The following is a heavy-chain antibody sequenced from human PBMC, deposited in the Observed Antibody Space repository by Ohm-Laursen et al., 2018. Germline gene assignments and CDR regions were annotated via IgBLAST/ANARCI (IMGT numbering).Heavy chain of an antibody. CDR3: ARGAPFYGGFDY. CDR1: GFTLSIYS. D-gene: IGHD4-23*01. Sequence: SLRLSCAASGFTLSIYSMNWVRQAPGKGLEWLAYLDASGGTIYYADSVKGRFTISRDNARNSLFLQMNSLRAEDTAMYYCARGAPFYGGFDYWGQGTLVTVSS. J-gene: IGHJ4*02. V-gene: IGHV3-48*01. CDR2: LDASGGTI.